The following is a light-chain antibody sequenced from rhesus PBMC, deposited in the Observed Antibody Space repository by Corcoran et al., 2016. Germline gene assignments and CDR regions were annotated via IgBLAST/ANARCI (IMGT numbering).Light chain of an antibody. V-gene: IGKV1-74*01. CDR3: QHNYGTPYS. J-gene: IGKJ2*01. CDR1: ENVNNY. Sequence: DIQMTQSPSSLSASVGDRVTITCRTSENVNNYLNWYQQKPGKAPKLLIYKASTLQSGVQPRFSGSGSGTDYTFTISSLQSEDVATYYCQHNYGTPYSFGQGTKVEIK. CDR2: KAS.